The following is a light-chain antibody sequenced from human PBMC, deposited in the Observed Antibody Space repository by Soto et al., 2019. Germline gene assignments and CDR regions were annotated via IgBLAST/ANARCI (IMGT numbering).Light chain of an antibody. J-gene: IGKJ5*01. CDR3: QQYDNLIT. CDR2: EAS. CDR1: QDISNY. V-gene: IGKV1-33*01. Sequence: DIQMTQSPSSLSASVGDRVTITCQASQDISNYLHWYQQKPGKAPKLLIYEASILETGVPSRFSGSGSGTDFTFTISNLQPEDIATYYCQQYDNLITFGQGTQLEIK.